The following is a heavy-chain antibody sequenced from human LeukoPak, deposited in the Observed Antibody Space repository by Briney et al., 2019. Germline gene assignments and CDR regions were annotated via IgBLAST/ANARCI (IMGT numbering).Heavy chain of an antibody. CDR3: ARDIYCSGDSCYTGAFDI. V-gene: IGHV3-48*02. CDR2: ISSSSSTV. J-gene: IGHJ3*02. D-gene: IGHD2-15*01. Sequence: PGGSLRLSCAASRFTFSSYSMNWVRQAPGKGLEWVSYISSSSSTVYYADSAKGRFTISRDNAKNSLYLQMNSLRDEDTAVYYCARDIYCSGDSCYTGAFDIWGQGTMVTVSS. CDR1: RFTFSSYS.